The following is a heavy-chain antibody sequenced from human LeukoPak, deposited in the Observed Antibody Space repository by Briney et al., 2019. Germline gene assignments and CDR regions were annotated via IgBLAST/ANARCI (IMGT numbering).Heavy chain of an antibody. CDR3: ARVPRVGAPLGWFDP. CDR2: IYSGGGT. D-gene: IGHD1-26*01. V-gene: IGHV3-53*01. J-gene: IGHJ5*02. CDR1: GFTVSSSY. Sequence: PGGSLRLSCAASGFTVSSSYMSWVRQAPGKGLEWVSVIYSGGGTSYADSVKGRFTISRDNSENTLYLQMNSLRAEDTAVYYCARVPRVGAPLGWFDPWGQGTLVTVSS.